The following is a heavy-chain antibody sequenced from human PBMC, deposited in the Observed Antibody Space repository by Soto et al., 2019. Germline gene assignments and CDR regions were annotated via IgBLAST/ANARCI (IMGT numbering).Heavy chain of an antibody. CDR1: GFTFSSYS. J-gene: IGHJ6*01. D-gene: IGHD4-4*01. CDR3: AISLQGYYYYGMDV. Sequence: PRGSLRLSCAASGFTFSSYSMNWVRQAPGKGLEWVSYISSSSSTIYYAGSVKGRFTISRDNAKNSLYLQMNSLRDEDTAVYYCAISLQGYYYYGMDVWGQGTMVTV. V-gene: IGHV3-48*02. CDR2: ISSSSSTI.